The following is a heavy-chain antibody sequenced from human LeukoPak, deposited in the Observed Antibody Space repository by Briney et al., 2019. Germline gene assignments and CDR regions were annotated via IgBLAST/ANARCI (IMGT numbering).Heavy chain of an antibody. V-gene: IGHV3-48*01. D-gene: IGHD2-15*01. CDR2: ISRSGGTI. Sequence: GGSLRLSCAASGFTFRNYIMNWVRQAPGKGLEWVSFISRSGGTIYYADSVKGGFTVSIDNGKNSLLLQMNSLRAEDTALYCARGYSRAAFDIWGQGTVVAVSS. CDR3: ARGYSRAAFDI. J-gene: IGHJ3*02. CDR1: GFTFRNYI.